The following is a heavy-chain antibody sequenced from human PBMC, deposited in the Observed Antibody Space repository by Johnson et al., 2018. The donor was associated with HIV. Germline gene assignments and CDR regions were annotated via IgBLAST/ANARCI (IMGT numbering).Heavy chain of an antibody. J-gene: IGHJ3*02. V-gene: IGHV3-33*01. CDR1: GFTFSSYG. D-gene: IGHD6-13*01. CDR3: ARGGSSWYYLDAFDI. CDR2: IRYDGSNK. Sequence: QVQLVESGGGVVQPGRSLRLSCAASGFTFSSYGMHWVRQAPGKGLEWVAFIRYDGSNKYYADSVKGRFTISRDNSKNTLYLQMNSLRAEDTAVYYCARGGSSWYYLDAFDIWGQGTMVTVSS.